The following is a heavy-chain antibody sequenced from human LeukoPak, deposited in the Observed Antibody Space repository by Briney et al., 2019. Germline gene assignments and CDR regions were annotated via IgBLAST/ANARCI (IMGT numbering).Heavy chain of an antibody. CDR2: ISYDGSNK. D-gene: IGHD5-12*01. Sequence: YWMHWVRQAPGKGLEWVAVISYDGSNKYYADSVKGRFTISRDNAKNSLYLQMNSLRAEDTAVYYCARSRTAVDIVATVLDYWGQGTLVTVSS. V-gene: IGHV3-30*12. J-gene: IGHJ4*02. CDR1: YW. CDR3: ARSRTAVDIVATVLDY.